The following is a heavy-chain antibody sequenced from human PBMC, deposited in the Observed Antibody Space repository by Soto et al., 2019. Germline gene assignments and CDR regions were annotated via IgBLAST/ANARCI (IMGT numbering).Heavy chain of an antibody. CDR1: GFTFSDYA. J-gene: IGHJ4*02. D-gene: IGHD1-26*01. CDR3: AKPMWTERGNYFDC. CDR2: ISGNSDHT. Sequence: GGSLRLSCTGSGFTFSDYAMTWVRQAPGRGLEWVSTISGNSDHTYYADSVKGRFTIYRDNSKSALHLEMHGLRAEDTAVYYCAKPMWTERGNYFDCWGQGTLVTVSS. V-gene: IGHV3-23*01.